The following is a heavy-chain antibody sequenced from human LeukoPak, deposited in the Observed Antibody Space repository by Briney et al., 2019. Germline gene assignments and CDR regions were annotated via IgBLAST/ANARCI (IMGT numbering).Heavy chain of an antibody. J-gene: IGHJ4*02. Sequence: SETLSLTCTVSGGSISSSSAYWGWIRQPPGKGLEWIGSIYYSKNTYYNPSLKSRVTISADTSKNQFSLTLGSVSATDTAVYYCARDSPYYAYKKYLDYWGQGTLVTVSS. CDR3: ARDSPYYAYKKYLDY. CDR2: IYYSKNT. V-gene: IGHV4-39*02. D-gene: IGHD3-10*01. CDR1: GGSISSSSAY.